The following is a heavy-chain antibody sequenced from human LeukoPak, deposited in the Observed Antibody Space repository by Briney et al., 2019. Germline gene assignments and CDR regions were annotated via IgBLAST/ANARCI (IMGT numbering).Heavy chain of an antibody. Sequence: GGSLRLSCAASGFTFSSYWMHWVRQAPGKGLVWVSRINSDGSSTSYADSVKGRFTISRDNAKNTLYLQMNSLRAEDTAVYYCARGPWIAVAGKGGRLDPWGQGTPVTVSS. D-gene: IGHD6-19*01. V-gene: IGHV3-74*01. CDR2: INSDGSST. CDR3: ARGPWIAVAGKGGRLDP. J-gene: IGHJ5*02. CDR1: GFTFSSYW.